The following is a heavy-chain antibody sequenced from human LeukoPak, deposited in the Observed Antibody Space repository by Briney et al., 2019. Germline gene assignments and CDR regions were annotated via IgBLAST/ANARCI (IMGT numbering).Heavy chain of an antibody. D-gene: IGHD3-10*01. J-gene: IGHJ4*02. CDR3: ARGIYLWDYYFDY. Sequence: SETLSLTCTVSGGFISSYYWSWLRQPPGKGLEWIGYIYYSGSTNYNPSLKSRVTISVDTSKNQFSLKLSSVTAADTAVYYCARGIYLWDYYFDYWGQGTLVTVSS. CDR1: GGFISSYY. V-gene: IGHV4-59*01. CDR2: IYYSGST.